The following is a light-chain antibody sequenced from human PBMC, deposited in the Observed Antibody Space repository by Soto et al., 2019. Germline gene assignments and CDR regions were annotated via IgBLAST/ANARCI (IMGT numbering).Light chain of an antibody. CDR3: QQYISAPLT. CDR2: AAS. Sequence: DTQMTQSPSSLSASVGDRVTITCRASQGISNYLAWYQQKPGEVPKLLIHAASSSRSGVPPRFSGSGSGTDFTLTISTLQPEDVASYYCQQYISAPLTFGGGTKVEMK. V-gene: IGKV1-27*01. J-gene: IGKJ4*01. CDR1: QGISNY.